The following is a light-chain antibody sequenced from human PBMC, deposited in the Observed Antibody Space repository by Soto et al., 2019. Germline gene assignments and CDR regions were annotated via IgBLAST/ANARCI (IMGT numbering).Light chain of an antibody. Sequence: EKVMTQSPAALSVSPGASATLSCRASQSVNSNLAWYQRKPGQAPRLLLYGASTRATGIPARFSGSASGTEFTLTISSLQSEDSAVYYCQQYNDWPLTFGGGTKVEIK. CDR1: QSVNSN. V-gene: IGKV3-15*01. CDR3: QQYNDWPLT. J-gene: IGKJ4*01. CDR2: GAS.